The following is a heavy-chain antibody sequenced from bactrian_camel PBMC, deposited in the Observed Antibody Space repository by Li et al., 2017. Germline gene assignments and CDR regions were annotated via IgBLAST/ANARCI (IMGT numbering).Heavy chain of an antibody. V-gene: IGHV3S31*01. D-gene: IGHD5*01. CDR2: INNGGGST. CDR1: GFTFSTYY. CDR3: LSSLGSDEGYWGQGTVPRASKIMNITS. J-gene: IGHJ4*01. Sequence: DVQLVESGGGLVQPGGSLRLSCAASGFTFSTYYMSWVRQAPGKGLEWVSRINNGGGSTYYADSLKGRFTISRDNAKNTLYLQLNSLQTEDTAMYYCLSSLGSDEGYWGQGTVPRASKIMNITSGAGGPRSPSP.